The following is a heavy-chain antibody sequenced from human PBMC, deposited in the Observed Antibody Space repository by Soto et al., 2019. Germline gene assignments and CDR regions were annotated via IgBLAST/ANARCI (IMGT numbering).Heavy chain of an antibody. CDR1: GFTFSNYW. V-gene: IGHV3-74*01. CDR3: VRDSHGDY. J-gene: IGHJ4*02. Sequence: EVQLVESGGGLVQPGGSLRLSCAGSGFTFSNYWMHWVRQAPGKGLEWVSRIDHDGPTDYADSVRGRFTISRDNAENTLYLLMNSLRPEDRAVYYCVRDSHGDYWGQGTLVTVSS. CDR2: IDHDGPT.